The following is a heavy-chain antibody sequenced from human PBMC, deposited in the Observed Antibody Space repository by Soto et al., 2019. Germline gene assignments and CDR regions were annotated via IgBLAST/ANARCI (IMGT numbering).Heavy chain of an antibody. V-gene: IGHV3-23*01. CDR2: LTASGDRT. D-gene: IGHD6-25*01. J-gene: IGHJ4*02. CDR3: AKNGEDSGPRDPYAY. CDR1: GFTFSSYA. Sequence: GGSLRLSCAASGFTFSSYAMSWVRQAPGKGLHWVSTLTASGDRTSHADSVKGRFTISRDNSKNTLYLQMNSLRVEDTAVYYCAKNGEDSGPRDPYAYWGQGALVTVSS.